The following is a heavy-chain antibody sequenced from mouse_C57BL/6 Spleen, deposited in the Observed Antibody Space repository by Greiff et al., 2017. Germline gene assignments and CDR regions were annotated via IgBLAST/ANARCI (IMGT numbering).Heavy chain of an antibody. CDR2: INPGSGGT. CDR3: ARCTTVFDY. D-gene: IGHD1-1*01. Sequence: LVESGAELVRPGTSVKVSCKASGYAFTNYLIEWVKQRPGQGLEWIGVINPGSGGTNYNEKFKGKATLTADKSSSTAYMQLSSLTSEDSAVYFCARCTTVFDYWGQGTTLTVSS. V-gene: IGHV1-54*01. CDR1: GYAFTNYL. J-gene: IGHJ2*01.